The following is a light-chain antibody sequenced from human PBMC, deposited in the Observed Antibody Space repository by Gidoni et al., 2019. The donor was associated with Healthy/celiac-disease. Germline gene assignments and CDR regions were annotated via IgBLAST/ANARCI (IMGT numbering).Light chain of an antibody. Sequence: DIQMTQSPSSLSASVGDRVTIPCQASQDISNYLNWYQQKPGKAPKLLIYDASNLETGVPSRFSGSGSGTDFTFTISSLQPEDIATYYCQQYDNPIFTFGPGTKVDIK. CDR3: QQYDNPIFT. J-gene: IGKJ3*01. CDR2: DAS. V-gene: IGKV1-33*01. CDR1: QDISNY.